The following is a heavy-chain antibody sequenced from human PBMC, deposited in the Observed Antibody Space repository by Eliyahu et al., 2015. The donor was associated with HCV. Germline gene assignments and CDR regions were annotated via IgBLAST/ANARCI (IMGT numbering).Heavy chain of an antibody. CDR1: GGSITTYS. Sequence: QVQLQESGPGLVKPSETLSLTCTVXGGSITTYSXSWXRQPPGKGXEWIGYIHFRGTTNYNPSLKSRVTISVDTSKNQFSLNLTSVTAADTAVYYCASGGGGIAVAGTGGWFDPWGQGTLVTVSS. D-gene: IGHD6-19*01. J-gene: IGHJ5*02. V-gene: IGHV4-59*01. CDR3: ASGGGGIAVAGTGGWFDP. CDR2: IHFRGTT.